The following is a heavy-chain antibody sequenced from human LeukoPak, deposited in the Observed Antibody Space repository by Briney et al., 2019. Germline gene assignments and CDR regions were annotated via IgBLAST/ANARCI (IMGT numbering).Heavy chain of an antibody. CDR3: AKDCSSTSCYSD. J-gene: IGHJ4*02. Sequence: ASVKVSCKASGYTFTSYGISLVRQAPGQGLEWMGWISAYNGNTNYAQKLQGRVTMTTDTSTSTAYMALRSLRSDDTAVYYCAKDCSSTSCYSDWGQGTLVTVSS. V-gene: IGHV1-18*01. CDR2: ISAYNGNT. CDR1: GYTFTSYG. D-gene: IGHD2-2*01.